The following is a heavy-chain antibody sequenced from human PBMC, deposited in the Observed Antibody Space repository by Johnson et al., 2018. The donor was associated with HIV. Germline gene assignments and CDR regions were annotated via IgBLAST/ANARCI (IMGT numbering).Heavy chain of an antibody. CDR1: GFTFSSYG. J-gene: IGHJ3*02. D-gene: IGHD6-13*01. CDR3: AKCIWGSSLIDAFDI. CDR2: MWYDGSKK. Sequence: QVQLVESGGGVVQPGRSLRLSCAASGFTFSSYGMHWVRQAPGKGLEWVAGMWYDGSKKDYADSVKGRFTISRDNSKNTLHLQMNSLRAEDTAVYYCAKCIWGSSLIDAFDIWGQGTMVTVS. V-gene: IGHV3-33*06.